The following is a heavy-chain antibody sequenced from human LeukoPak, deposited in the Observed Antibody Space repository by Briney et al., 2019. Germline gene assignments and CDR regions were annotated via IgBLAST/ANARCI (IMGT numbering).Heavy chain of an antibody. J-gene: IGHJ4*02. CDR3: ATDGSGTSFPYYFES. CDR2: IGSDGSKQ. Sequence: GGSVRLSCAASGFFFTSSGMNWVRQAPGKGLEWVTFIGSDGSKQYYADSVKGRFSISRDNSRNTVSLQMNSLRLEDTAVYYCATDGSGTSFPYYFESWGQGTLVTVSS. V-gene: IGHV3-30*02. CDR1: GFFFTSSG. D-gene: IGHD3-10*01.